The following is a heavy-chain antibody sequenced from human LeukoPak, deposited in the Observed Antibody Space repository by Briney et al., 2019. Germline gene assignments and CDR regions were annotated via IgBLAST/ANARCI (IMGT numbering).Heavy chain of an antibody. J-gene: IGHJ4*02. D-gene: IGHD3-22*01. Sequence: PGGSLRLSCAASGFTFSSYAMSWVRQAPGKGLEWVSAISGSGGSTYYADSVKGRFTISRDNSKNTLYLQMNSLRAEDTAVYYCARVHYDSSGYYESLHFDYWGQGTLVTLSS. CDR1: GFTFSSYA. V-gene: IGHV3-23*01. CDR2: ISGSGGST. CDR3: ARVHYDSSGYYESLHFDY.